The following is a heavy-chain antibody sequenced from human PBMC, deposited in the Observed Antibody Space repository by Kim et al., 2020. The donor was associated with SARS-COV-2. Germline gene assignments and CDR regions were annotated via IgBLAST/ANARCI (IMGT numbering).Heavy chain of an antibody. V-gene: IGHV1-46*01. CDR1: GYTFTSYY. CDR2: INPSGGST. CDR3: ARDLKINTNYYDSSGYSVFDY. J-gene: IGHJ4*02. D-gene: IGHD3-22*01. Sequence: ASVKVSCKASGYTFTSYYMHWVRQAPGQGLEWMGIINPSGGSTSYAQKFQGRVTMTRDTSTSTVYMKLSSLRSEDTAVYYCARDLKINTNYYDSSGYSVFDYWGQGTLVTVSS.